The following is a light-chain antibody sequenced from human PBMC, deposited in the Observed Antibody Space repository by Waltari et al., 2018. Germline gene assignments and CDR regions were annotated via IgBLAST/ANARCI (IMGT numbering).Light chain of an antibody. CDR2: EVS. Sequence: QSALTQPASVSGSPGQSITISCTGTNSDLGSYNLDSWYQQHPGKAPKFMIYEVSKRPSGVSNRFSGSKSGNTASLTISEIQAEDEADYYCCSYAGGGAFVFGTGTKVTVL. CDR3: CSYAGGGAFV. V-gene: IGLV2-23*02. CDR1: NSDLGSYNL. J-gene: IGLJ1*01.